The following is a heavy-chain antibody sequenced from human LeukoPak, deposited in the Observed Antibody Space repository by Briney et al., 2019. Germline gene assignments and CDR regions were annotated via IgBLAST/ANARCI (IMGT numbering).Heavy chain of an antibody. CDR2: IWYDGSNK. CDR1: GFTFSSYG. CDR3: ARGWELLYWYGMDV. D-gene: IGHD1-26*01. Sequence: GGSVRLSCAASGFTFSSYGMQWVRQAPGKGVEGGAVIWYDGSNKYYADSVKGRFTIYRDNCKKKLYLKIKRLRAEDTAVYYCARGWELLYWYGMDVWGQGTTLTVSS. J-gene: IGHJ6*02. V-gene: IGHV3-33*01.